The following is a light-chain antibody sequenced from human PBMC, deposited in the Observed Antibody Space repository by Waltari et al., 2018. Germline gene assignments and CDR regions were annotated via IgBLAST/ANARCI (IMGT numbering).Light chain of an antibody. Sequence: QSALPQPASVSGSPGQSITISCSGPSSSVGGYNYVFWYQQHPGKAPKLRIYDVSVRPSGVSNRFSGSKSGNTASLTISGLQAEDEADYYCSTSTTTSTHVFGTGTKVTVL. CDR2: DVS. CDR3: STSTTTSTHV. V-gene: IGLV2-14*01. J-gene: IGLJ1*01. CDR1: SSSVGGYNY.